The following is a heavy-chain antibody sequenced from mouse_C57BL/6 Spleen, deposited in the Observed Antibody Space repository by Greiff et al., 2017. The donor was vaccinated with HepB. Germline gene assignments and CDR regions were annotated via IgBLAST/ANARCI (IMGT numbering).Heavy chain of an antibody. CDR1: GYTFTSYW. Sequence: QVQLKQPGAELVMPGASVKLSCKASGYTFTSYWMHWVKQRPGQGLEWIGEIDPSDSYTNYNQKFKGKSTLTVDKSSSTAYMQLSSLTSEDSAVYYCARAPITTVPPPFDYWGQGTTLTVSS. V-gene: IGHV1-69*01. D-gene: IGHD1-1*01. CDR3: ARAPITTVPPPFDY. J-gene: IGHJ2*01. CDR2: IDPSDSYT.